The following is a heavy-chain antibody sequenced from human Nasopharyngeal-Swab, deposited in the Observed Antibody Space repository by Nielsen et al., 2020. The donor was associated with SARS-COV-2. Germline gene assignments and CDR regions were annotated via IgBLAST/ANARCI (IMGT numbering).Heavy chain of an antibody. CDR3: ARRGGQLAPDY. Sequence: SETLSLTCAVSGGSISSSNWWSWVRQPPGKGLEWIGEIYYSGSTYYNPSLKSRVTISVDTSKNQFSLKLSSVTAADTAVYYCARRGGQLAPDYWGQGTLVTVSS. V-gene: IGHV4-4*02. D-gene: IGHD6-13*01. CDR1: GGSISSSNW. CDR2: IYYSGST. J-gene: IGHJ4*02.